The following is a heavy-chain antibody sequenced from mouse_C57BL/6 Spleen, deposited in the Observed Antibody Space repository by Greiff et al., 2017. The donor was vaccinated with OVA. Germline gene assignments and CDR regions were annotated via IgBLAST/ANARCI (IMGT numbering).Heavy chain of an antibody. CDR1: GYTFTDYN. J-gene: IGHJ2*01. D-gene: IGHD4-1*01. CDR2: INPNNGGT. V-gene: IGHV1-22*01. Sequence: EVQLQQSGPELVKPGASVKMSCKASGYTFTDYNMHWVKQSHGKSLEWIGYINPNNGGTSYNQKFKGKATLTVNKSSSTAYMELRSLTSEDSAVYYCAGLANWDDYFDYWGQGTTLTVSS. CDR3: AGLANWDDYFDY.